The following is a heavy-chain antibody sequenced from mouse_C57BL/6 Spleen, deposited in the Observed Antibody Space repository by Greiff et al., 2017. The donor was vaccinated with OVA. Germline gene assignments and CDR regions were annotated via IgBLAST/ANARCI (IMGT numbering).Heavy chain of an antibody. J-gene: IGHJ1*03. CDR2: IYPGSGST. V-gene: IGHV1-55*01. Sequence: VKLMESGAELVKPGASVKMSCKASGYTFTSYWITWVKQRPGQGLEWIGDIYPGSGSTNYNEKFKSKATLTVDTSSSTAYMQLSSLTSEDSAVYYCARDFGGESWYFDVWGTGTTVTVSS. CDR1: GYTFTSYW. CDR3: ARDFGGESWYFDV.